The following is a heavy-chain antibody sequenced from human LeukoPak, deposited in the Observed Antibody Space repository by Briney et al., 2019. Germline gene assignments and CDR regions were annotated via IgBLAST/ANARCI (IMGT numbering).Heavy chain of an antibody. J-gene: IGHJ4*02. CDR3: ARETGFGELFPYTFDS. D-gene: IGHD3-10*01. V-gene: IGHV3-66*01. CDR2: IYSGGNT. Sequence: GGSLRLSCAASGFSVSNNYMSWVRQAPGKGLEWVSVIYSGGNTYFADSVKGRFTISRDNSKNTLFLQMNSLRVEDTAVYYCARETGFGELFPYTFDSWGQGTLVTVSS. CDR1: GFSVSNNY.